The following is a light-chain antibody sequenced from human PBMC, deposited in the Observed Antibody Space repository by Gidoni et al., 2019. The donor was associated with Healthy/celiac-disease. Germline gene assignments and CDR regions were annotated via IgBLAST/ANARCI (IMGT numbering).Light chain of an antibody. CDR3: QQRSNWPPRVT. CDR1: QSVSSY. Sequence: EIVLTQSPAPLSLSPGERATLSCRASQSVSSYLAWYQQKPGQAPRLLIYDASNRATGIPARFSGSGAGADVTLTISSLQPEDFAVYYCQQRSNWPPRVTFGPGTNVDIK. V-gene: IGKV3-11*01. CDR2: DAS. J-gene: IGKJ3*01.